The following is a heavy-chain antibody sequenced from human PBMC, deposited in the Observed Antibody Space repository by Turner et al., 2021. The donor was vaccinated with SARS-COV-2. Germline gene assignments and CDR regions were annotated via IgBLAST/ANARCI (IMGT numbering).Heavy chain of an antibody. J-gene: IGHJ5*02. CDR3: ARHWEVAAAAYLARFDP. CDR2: IYYSGST. Sequence: QLQLQESGPGLVKPSETLSLPCPVSGGSISSSSYYWGWIRQPPGKGLEWIGSIYYSGSTYYNPSLKSRVTISVDTSKNQFSLKLTSVTAADTAGYFCARHWEVAAAAYLARFDPWGQGTLVTVSS. V-gene: IGHV4-39*01. CDR1: GGSISSSSYY. D-gene: IGHD6-13*01.